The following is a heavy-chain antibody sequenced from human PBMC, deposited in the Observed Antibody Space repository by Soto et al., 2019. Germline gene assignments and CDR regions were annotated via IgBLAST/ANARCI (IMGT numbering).Heavy chain of an antibody. CDR2: TTSTGNTL. Sequence: GGSLRLSCAASGFSFSSFEMNWVRQAPGKGLEWVPYTTSTGNTLYYADSVKGRFTISRDNAKNSLYLQMNRLRAEDTAVYYCARGNSPVNVHWGQGTLVTVSS. D-gene: IGHD3-16*02. CDR1: GFSFSSFE. V-gene: IGHV3-48*03. CDR3: ARGNSPVNVH. J-gene: IGHJ4*02.